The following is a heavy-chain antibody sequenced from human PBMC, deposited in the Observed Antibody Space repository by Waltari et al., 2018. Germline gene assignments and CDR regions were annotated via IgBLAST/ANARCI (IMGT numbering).Heavy chain of an antibody. J-gene: IGHJ4*02. D-gene: IGHD2-15*01. V-gene: IGHV4-4*02. CDR1: GESMTDNSM. CDR3: ARDRGRGFYLDS. Sequence: QVQMQESGPGLVKPSGTLSLTCSVSGESMTDNSMWSWVRQSPGRGLEWIGQVHRSGRTHYNPSCESRVIVSVDTSNNRFALKMTSATAADTAVYYCARDRGRGFYLDSWGQGTLVTVSP. CDR2: VHRSGRT.